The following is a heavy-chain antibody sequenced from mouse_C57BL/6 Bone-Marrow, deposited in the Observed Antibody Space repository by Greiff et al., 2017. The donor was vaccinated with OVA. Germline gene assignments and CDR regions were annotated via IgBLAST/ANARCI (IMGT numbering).Heavy chain of an antibody. Sequence: EADGGLVQPKGSLKLSCAASGFSFNTYAMNWVRQAPGKGLEWVARIRSKSNNYATYYADSVKDRFTISRDDSESMLYPQMNNLKTEDTAMYYCVRRFDYWGQGTTLTVSS. CDR2: IRSKSNNYAT. V-gene: IGHV10-1*01. CDR1: GFSFNTYA. J-gene: IGHJ2*01. CDR3: VRRFDY.